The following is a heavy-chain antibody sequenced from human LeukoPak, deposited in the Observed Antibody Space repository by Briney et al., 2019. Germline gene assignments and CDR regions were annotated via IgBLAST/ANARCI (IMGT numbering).Heavy chain of an antibody. D-gene: IGHD6-13*01. CDR3: ARVSGYTTSGGYYFYMDV. CDR1: VFTFSSYS. CDR2: ISSSSSTK. V-gene: IGHV3-48*01. J-gene: IGHJ6*03. Sequence: GGSLRLSCAASVFTFSSYSMNWVRQAPGKELEWVSYISSSSSTKSYADSVKGRFTISRDNAKNSLYLQMNSLRADDTAVYYCARVSGYTTSGGYYFYMDVWGKGTTVTVSS.